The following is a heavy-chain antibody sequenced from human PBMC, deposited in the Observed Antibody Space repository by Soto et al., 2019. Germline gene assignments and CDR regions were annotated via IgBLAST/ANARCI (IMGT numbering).Heavy chain of an antibody. CDR1: GFPFGIYC. D-gene: IGHD3-3*01. CDR3: AKDQSSIFRSDSGMDV. J-gene: IGHJ6*02. CDR2: MDEDGGTT. Sequence: GGSQILCSAASGFPFGIYCKNWVRPATGKGLVWVSRMDEDGGTTDYADSVKGRFTISRDNSGNTLYLEMSSLRGEDTAVYYCAKDQSSIFRSDSGMDVWGQGTTVTVSS. V-gene: IGHV3-74*01.